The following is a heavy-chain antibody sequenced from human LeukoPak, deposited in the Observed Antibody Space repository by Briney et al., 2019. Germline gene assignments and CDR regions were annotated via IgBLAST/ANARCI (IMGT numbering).Heavy chain of an antibody. Sequence: GGSLRLSCAASGFTFSSYGMHWVRQAPGKGLEWVAVISYDGSNKYYADSVKGRFTISRDNSKNTLYLQMNSLRAEDTAVYYCSKITVVVASFDYWGQGTLVTVSS. CDR2: ISYDGSNK. J-gene: IGHJ4*02. D-gene: IGHD3-22*01. CDR3: SKITVVVASFDY. CDR1: GFTFSSYG. V-gene: IGHV3-30*18.